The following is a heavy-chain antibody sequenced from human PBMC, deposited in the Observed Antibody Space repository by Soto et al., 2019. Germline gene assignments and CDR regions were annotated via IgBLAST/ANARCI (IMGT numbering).Heavy chain of an antibody. D-gene: IGHD3-16*01. J-gene: IGHJ3*01. V-gene: IGHV1-18*04. CDR1: GYTFTNYG. Sequence: QGHMVQSGGEVKKPGASVKVSCKASGYTFTNYGISWVRQAPGQGLEWVGWISPYSGHTNXARRLQGRVLMTMDTSATXXXXXXXXXXXXXXXXXXXARDWGGRINALDFWGQGTMVTVSS. CDR3: ARDWGGRINALDF. CDR2: ISPYSGHT.